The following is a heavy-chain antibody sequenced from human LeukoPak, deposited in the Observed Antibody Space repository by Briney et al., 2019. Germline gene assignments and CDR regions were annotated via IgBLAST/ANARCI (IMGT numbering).Heavy chain of an antibody. D-gene: IGHD6-13*01. V-gene: IGHV3-23*01. J-gene: IGHJ6*02. CDR3: AKEGTEAGTPNYGMDV. CDR1: GFTFSSYA. Sequence: GGSLRLSCAASGFTFSSYAMSWVRQAPGKGLVWVSAISGSGGSTYYADSVKGRFTISRDNSKNTLYLQMNSLRAEDTAVYYCAKEGTEAGTPNYGMDVWGQGTTVTVSS. CDR2: ISGSGGST.